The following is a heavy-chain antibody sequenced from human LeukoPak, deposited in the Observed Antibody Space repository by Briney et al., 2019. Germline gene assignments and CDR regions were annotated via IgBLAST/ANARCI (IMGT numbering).Heavy chain of an antibody. J-gene: IGHJ4*02. V-gene: IGHV3-7*01. CDR2: IKQDGSEK. D-gene: IGHD1-26*01. CDR1: GFTFSSYW. Sequence: GGSLRLSCAASGFTFSSYWMSWVRQAPGKGLEWVANIKQDGSEKYYVDSVKGRFTISRDNAKNSLYLQMDSLRAEDTAVYYCARGGWELRENFDYWGQGTLVTVSS. CDR3: ARGGWELRENFDY.